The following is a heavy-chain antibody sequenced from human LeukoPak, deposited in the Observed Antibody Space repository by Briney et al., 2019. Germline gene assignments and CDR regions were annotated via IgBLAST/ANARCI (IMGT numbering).Heavy chain of an antibody. Sequence: SETLSLTCTVSGGSISSYYWSWIRQPPGKGLEWIGYIYYSGSTNYNPSLKSRVTISVDTSKNQFSLKLSSVTAADTAVYYRARSRDGYNYDQFDYWGQGTLVTVSS. J-gene: IGHJ4*02. CDR2: IYYSGST. CDR3: ARSRDGYNYDQFDY. CDR1: GGSISSYY. D-gene: IGHD5-24*01. V-gene: IGHV4-59*01.